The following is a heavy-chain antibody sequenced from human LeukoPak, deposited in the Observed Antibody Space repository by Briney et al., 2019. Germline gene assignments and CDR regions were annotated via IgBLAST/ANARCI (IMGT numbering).Heavy chain of an antibody. CDR1: GFTFSIYS. D-gene: IGHD2-8*02. CDR2: IGGTHSNI. V-gene: IGHV3-48*01. Sequence: GGSLRLSCAASGFTFSIYSMNWVRQAPGKGLEWVSYIGGTHSNICYADSVKGRFTISRDDAKNSLYLQMNGLRAEDTAVYYCARDWLVVAFDIWGQGTMVTVSS. J-gene: IGHJ3*02. CDR3: ARDWLVVAFDI.